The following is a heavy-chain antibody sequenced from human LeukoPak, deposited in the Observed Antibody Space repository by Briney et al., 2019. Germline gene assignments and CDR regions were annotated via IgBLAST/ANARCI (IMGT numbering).Heavy chain of an antibody. CDR2: IGVGGTT. D-gene: IGHD3-22*01. CDR3: AKTQGYYDC. J-gene: IGHJ4*02. CDR1: GFTFSSYG. Sequence: QPGGSLRLSCAASGFTFSSYGMNWVRQAPGKGLEWVSGIGVGGTTYYADSVKGRFTISRDTSKNMLYLQMNSLRVEDTAVYYCAKTQGYYDCWGQGTLVTVSS. V-gene: IGHV3-23*01.